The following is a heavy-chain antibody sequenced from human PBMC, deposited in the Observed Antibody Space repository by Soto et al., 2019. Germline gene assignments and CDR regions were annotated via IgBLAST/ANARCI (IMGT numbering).Heavy chain of an antibody. D-gene: IGHD4-17*01. CDR2: IYYSGST. Sequence: SQPLSLTCTVSGGSISSGGYYWSRNRQHPGKGLEWIGYIYYSGSTYYNPSLKSRVTISVDTSKNQFSLKLSSVTAADTAVYYCARETTMHAFDIWGQGTMVTVSS. CDR1: GGSISSGGYY. CDR3: ARETTMHAFDI. V-gene: IGHV4-31*03. J-gene: IGHJ3*02.